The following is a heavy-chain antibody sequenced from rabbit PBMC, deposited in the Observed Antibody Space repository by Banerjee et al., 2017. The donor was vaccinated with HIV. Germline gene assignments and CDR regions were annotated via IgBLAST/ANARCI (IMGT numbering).Heavy chain of an antibody. CDR3: ARDLAGVIGWNFDL. Sequence: QSLEEPGGGLVQPGASLTLTCTASGFSFSSDGISWVRQAPGKGLEWIAYIFTATSNTHYATWAKGRVTISKTSSTTVTLQMTSLTAADTATYFCARDLAGVIGWNFDLWGPGTLVTVS. V-gene: IGHV1S40*01. J-gene: IGHJ4*01. CDR2: IFTATSNT. CDR1: GFSFSSDG. D-gene: IGHD4-1*01.